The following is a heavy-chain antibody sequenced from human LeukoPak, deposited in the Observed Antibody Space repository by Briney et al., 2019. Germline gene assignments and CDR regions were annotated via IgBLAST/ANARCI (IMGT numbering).Heavy chain of an antibody. Sequence: PSETLSLTCAAYGGSFSGYYWSWIRQPPGKGLEWIGEINHSGSTNYNPSLKSRVTISVDTSKNQFSLKLSSVTAADTAVYYCARTRLWFGEGSADYWGQGTLVTVSS. J-gene: IGHJ4*02. CDR3: ARTRLWFGEGSADY. V-gene: IGHV4-34*01. CDR2: INHSGST. CDR1: GGSFSGYY. D-gene: IGHD3-10*01.